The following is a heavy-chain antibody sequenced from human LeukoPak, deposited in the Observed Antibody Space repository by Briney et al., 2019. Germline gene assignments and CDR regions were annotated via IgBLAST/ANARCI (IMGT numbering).Heavy chain of an antibody. V-gene: IGHV1-46*01. CDR3: ARVGHGVYDAFDI. J-gene: IGHJ3*02. Sequence: ASVKVSCKASGYTFTGYYMHWVRQAPGQGLEWMGIINPSGGSTSYAQKFQGRVTMTRDMSTSTVYMELSSLRSEDTAVYYCARVGHGVYDAFDIWGQGTMVTVSS. CDR1: GYTFTGYY. CDR2: INPSGGST. D-gene: IGHD2-8*01.